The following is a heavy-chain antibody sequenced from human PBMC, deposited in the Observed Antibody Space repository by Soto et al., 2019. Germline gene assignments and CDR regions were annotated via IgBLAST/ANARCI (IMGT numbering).Heavy chain of an antibody. V-gene: IGHV3-43*01. CDR2: ISSDGTSS. Sequence: PGGSLRLSCVASGFTFDDYTMHWVRQAPGKGLEWVSLISSDGTSSYYADSLKGRFTISRDNSKNSLFLQMNNLRTEDTALYYCAKDASGYDMAFDYWSQGXLVTVSS. D-gene: IGHD5-12*01. CDR3: AKDASGYDMAFDY. CDR1: GFTFDDYT. J-gene: IGHJ4*02.